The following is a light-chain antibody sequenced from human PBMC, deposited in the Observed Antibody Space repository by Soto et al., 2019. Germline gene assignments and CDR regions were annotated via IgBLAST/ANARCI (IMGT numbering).Light chain of an antibody. CDR3: QQYDNWPHT. V-gene: IGKV3-15*01. Sequence: EIVMMQSPDTLSVSPGERATLSCRASQSVSSKLAWYQQKLGQAPRLLIYGASTRATGIPDRFSGSGSGTEFTLTISSLQSEDFAVYYCQQYDNWPHTFGQGAKLEIK. J-gene: IGKJ2*01. CDR1: QSVSSK. CDR2: GAS.